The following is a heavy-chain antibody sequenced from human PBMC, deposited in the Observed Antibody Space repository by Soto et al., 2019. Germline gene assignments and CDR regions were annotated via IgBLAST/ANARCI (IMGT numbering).Heavy chain of an antibody. Sequence: SGPTLVNPTQTLTLTCTFSGFSLSTTGVGVGWIRQPPGKALEWLALIYWDDDKHYSPSLKNRLTITKDTSKNQVVLTMTNLDPVDTATYYCARTSSGYADFDSWGQGTLVTVSS. V-gene: IGHV2-5*02. J-gene: IGHJ4*02. CDR2: IYWDDDK. CDR3: ARTSSGYADFDS. D-gene: IGHD3-22*01. CDR1: GFSLSTTGVG.